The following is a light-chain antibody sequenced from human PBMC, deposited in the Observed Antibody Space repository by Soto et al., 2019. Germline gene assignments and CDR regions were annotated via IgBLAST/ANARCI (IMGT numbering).Light chain of an antibody. CDR3: QQYGSQSWT. CDR1: KDVASNY. Sequence: EIVLTQYPGTLSLSLGERATLSCRASKDVASNYLAWYQQRPGQAPTLLIYGASIRATGSLDRFSGSGSGTDFTLTISRLEPEDFAVYYCQQYGSQSWTFGQGTKVEIK. J-gene: IGKJ1*01. V-gene: IGKV3-20*01. CDR2: GAS.